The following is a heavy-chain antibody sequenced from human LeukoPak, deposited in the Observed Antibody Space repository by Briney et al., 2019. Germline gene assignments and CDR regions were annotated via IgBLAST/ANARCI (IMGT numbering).Heavy chain of an antibody. V-gene: IGHV1-18*01. Sequence: VKVSCKASGYTFPSYDINWVRQAPGQGLEWMGWISAYSGDTKYAQNFQGRVTMTTDTSTSTAYMELRSLRSDDTAVYYCARDQGRWLQLYGCWGQGTLVTVSS. J-gene: IGHJ4*02. CDR2: ISAYSGDT. CDR1: GYTFPSYD. CDR3: ARDQGRWLQLYGC. D-gene: IGHD5-24*01.